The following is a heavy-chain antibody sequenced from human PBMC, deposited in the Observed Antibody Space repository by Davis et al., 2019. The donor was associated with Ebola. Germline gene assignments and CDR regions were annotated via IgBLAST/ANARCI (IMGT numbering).Heavy chain of an antibody. CDR3: TLGTVTTEDY. D-gene: IGHD4-17*01. J-gene: IGHJ4*02. Sequence: AASVKVSCKASGGTFSSYAISWVRQAPGQGLEWMGGIIPIFGIANYAQKFQGRVTITADKSTSTAYMELSSLRSEDTAVYYCTLGTVTTEDYWGQGTLVTVSS. V-gene: IGHV1-69*10. CDR2: IIPIFGIA. CDR1: GGTFSSYA.